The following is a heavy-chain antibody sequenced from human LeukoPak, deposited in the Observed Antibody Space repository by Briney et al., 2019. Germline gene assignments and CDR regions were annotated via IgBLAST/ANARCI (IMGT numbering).Heavy chain of an antibody. CDR1: GYTFTSYD. J-gene: IGHJ4*02. V-gene: IGHV1-8*01. CDR3: ARVVSMGVAATGY. D-gene: IGHD2-15*01. Sequence: ASVKVSCKASGYTFTSYDINWVRQATGQGLEWMGWMNPNSGNTGYAQKFQGRVTMTRNTSISTAYMELSSQRSEDTAVYYCARVVSMGVAATGYWGQGTLVTVSS. CDR2: MNPNSGNT.